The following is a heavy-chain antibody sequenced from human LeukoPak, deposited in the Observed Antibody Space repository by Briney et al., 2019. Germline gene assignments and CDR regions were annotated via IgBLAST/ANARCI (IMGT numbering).Heavy chain of an antibody. J-gene: IGHJ4*02. CDR2: IYYSGNT. Sequence: SETLSLTCTVSGGSISSSNDYWDWIRQTPGQGLEWIGSIYYSGNTYYNPSLQSRVTISVDTSKNQFSLEMTSVTAADTALYYCARTSGRGTIDPGTSGYITFWGPGSLVTVSS. V-gene: IGHV4-39*01. CDR1: GGSISSSNDY. D-gene: IGHD3-22*01. CDR3: ARTSGRGTIDPGTSGYITF.